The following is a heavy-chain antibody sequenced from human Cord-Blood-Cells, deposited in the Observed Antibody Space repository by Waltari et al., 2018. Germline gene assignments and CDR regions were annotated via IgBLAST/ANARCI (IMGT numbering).Heavy chain of an antibody. J-gene: IGHJ3*02. CDR3: ARGYWVETAVAFNI. D-gene: IGHD2-8*02. CDR2: INHSGST. V-gene: IGHV4-34*01. Sequence: QVQLQQWGAGLLKPSETLSLTCAVYVGSFSGYYWRWIRQPPGKGLEWIGEINHSGSTNYNPSLKSRVTISVDTSKNQFSLKLSSVTAADTAVYYCARGYWVETAVAFNIWGQGTMVTVSS. CDR1: VGSFSGYY.